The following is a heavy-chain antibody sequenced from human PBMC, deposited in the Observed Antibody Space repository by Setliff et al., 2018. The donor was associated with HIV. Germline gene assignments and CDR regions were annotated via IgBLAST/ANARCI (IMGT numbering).Heavy chain of an antibody. CDR3: ARASPPPYYYESSGYYGAFDY. CDR1: GFTFSSYE. J-gene: IGHJ4*02. V-gene: IGHV3-21*01. CDR2: ITSRSSYI. Sequence: GGSLRLSCAASGFTFSSYEMNWVRQAPGKGLEWVSSITSRSSYIYYADSVKGRFTISRDNAKNSLYLQMNSLRAEDTAVYYCARASPPPYYYESSGYYGAFDYWGQGTLVTVSS. D-gene: IGHD3-22*01.